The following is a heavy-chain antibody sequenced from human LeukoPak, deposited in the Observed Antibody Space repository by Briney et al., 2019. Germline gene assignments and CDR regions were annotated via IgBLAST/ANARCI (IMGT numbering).Heavy chain of an antibody. CDR3: ARDAAHSGHYSGSFY. J-gene: IGHJ4*02. Sequence: ASVKVSCKASGYTFTSYGISWVRQAPGQGLEWMGWISAYNGNTNYAQKLQGRVTMTTDTSTTTVYMDLRRLRSDDTAVYYCARDAAHSGHYSGSFYWGQGTLVTVSS. V-gene: IGHV1-18*01. D-gene: IGHD4-17*01. CDR1: GYTFTSYG. CDR2: ISAYNGNT.